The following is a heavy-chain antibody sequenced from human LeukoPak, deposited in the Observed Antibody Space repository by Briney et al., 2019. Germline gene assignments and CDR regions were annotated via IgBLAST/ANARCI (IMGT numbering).Heavy chain of an antibody. D-gene: IGHD1-14*01. CDR3: AKEESTGIDY. CDR1: GFTFDDYA. Sequence: PGRSLRLSCAASGFTFDDYAMHWVRQAPGKGLEWVSGISWNSGSIGYADSVKGRITISRDNAKNSLYLQMNCLRAEDTALYYCAKEESTGIDYWGQGTLVTVSS. V-gene: IGHV3-9*01. CDR2: ISWNSGSI. J-gene: IGHJ4*02.